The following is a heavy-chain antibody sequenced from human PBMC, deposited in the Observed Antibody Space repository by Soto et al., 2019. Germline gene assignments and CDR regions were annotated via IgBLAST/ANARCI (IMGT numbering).Heavy chain of an antibody. V-gene: IGHV3-30*18. CDR3: AKDRLLRLG. D-gene: IGHD3-16*01. CDR1: GFTFSSYG. CDR2: ISYDGSNK. J-gene: IGHJ4*02. Sequence: GGSLRLSCAASGFTFSSYGMHWVRQAPGKGLEWVAVISYDGSNKYYADSVKGRFTISRDNSKNTLYLQMNSLRAEDTAVYYCAKDRLLRLGWGQGTLVTVSS.